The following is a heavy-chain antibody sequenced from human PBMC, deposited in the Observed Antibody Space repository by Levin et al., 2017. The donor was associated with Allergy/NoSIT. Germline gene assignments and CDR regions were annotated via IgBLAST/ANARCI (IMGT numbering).Heavy chain of an antibody. V-gene: IGHV4-59*01. CDR2: IHYSGST. D-gene: IGHD6-19*01. CDR1: SGSISGYY. Sequence: TLSLICTVSSGSISGYYWTWLRQPPGKGLEWIGHIHYSGSTSYNLSLKSRVTISQDMSKNQVSLKLSSVTAADTAVYYCASHSSGWYSSFDRWGQGTLVTVSS. CDR3: ASHSSGWYSSFDR. J-gene: IGHJ4*02.